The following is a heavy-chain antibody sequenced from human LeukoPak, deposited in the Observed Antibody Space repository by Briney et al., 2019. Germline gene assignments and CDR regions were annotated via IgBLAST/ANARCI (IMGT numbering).Heavy chain of an antibody. CDR3: ARDLVTVTKGFDI. V-gene: IGHV4-59*11. CDR2: ISYIGST. D-gene: IGHD4-17*01. J-gene: IGHJ3*02. Sequence: SETLSLTCAVSDDSFSSHYWTWIRQPPGKGLEWIGYISYIGSTNYNPSLKSRVTISIDTSKNQFSLKLTSVTAADTAVYYCARDLVTVTKGFDIWGQGTVVGVSS. CDR1: DDSFSSHY.